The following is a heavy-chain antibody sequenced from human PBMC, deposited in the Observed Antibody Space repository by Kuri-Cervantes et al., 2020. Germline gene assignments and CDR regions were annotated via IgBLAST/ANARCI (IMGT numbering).Heavy chain of an antibody. D-gene: IGHD5-12*01. Sequence: GESLKISCAASGFTFSSYWMSWVRQAPGKGLEWVANIKQDGSEKYYVDSVKGRFTISRDNAKNSLYLQMNSLRAEDTALYYCAKDRKYSGYDRFSGAFDIWGQGTMVTVSS. J-gene: IGHJ3*02. CDR1: GFTFSSYW. CDR2: IKQDGSEK. CDR3: AKDRKYSGYDRFSGAFDI. V-gene: IGHV3-7*03.